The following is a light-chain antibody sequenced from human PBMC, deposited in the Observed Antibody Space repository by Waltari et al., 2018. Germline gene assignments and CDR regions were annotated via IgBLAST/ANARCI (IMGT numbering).Light chain of an antibody. CDR2: DDS. Sequence: YVLTQPPSVSVAPGQTAKITCGGDNIEDKSVNWYKQRPGQAPVLVVYDDSDRPSGIPERFSGSNSGKATLTNSRVEAGDEADYYCQVWDSTSDHVVFGGGTKLTVL. V-gene: IGLV3-21*02. CDR3: QVWDSTSDHVV. CDR1: NIEDKS. J-gene: IGLJ2*01.